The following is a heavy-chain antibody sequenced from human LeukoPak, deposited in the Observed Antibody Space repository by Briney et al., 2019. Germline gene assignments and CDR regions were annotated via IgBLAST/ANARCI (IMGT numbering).Heavy chain of an antibody. V-gene: IGHV5-51*01. J-gene: IGHJ4*02. CDR2: IYPGDSDT. D-gene: IGHD3-22*01. Sequence: GESLKISCKGSGYSFTSYWIGWVRQMPGKGLEWMGIIYPGDSDTRYSPSFQGQVTISADKSISTAYLQWSSLKASDTATYYCARQYYYDSSGYYSGTTFDYWGQGTLVTVSS. CDR3: ARQYYYDSSGYYSGTTFDY. CDR1: GYSFTSYW.